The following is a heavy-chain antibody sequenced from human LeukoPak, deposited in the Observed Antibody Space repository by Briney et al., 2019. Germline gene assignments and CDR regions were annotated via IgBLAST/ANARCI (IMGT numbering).Heavy chain of an antibody. Sequence: ASVKVSCKASGYTFTGYYIHWVRQAPGQGLEWLGWINPHTGDTYHAQKFQGRVTMTSDASVNTAYMQLGRLKSDDTAIYYCARGEAPEDKWGQGTLVTVSS. CDR2: INPHTGDT. CDR3: ARGEAPEDK. J-gene: IGHJ4*02. CDR1: GYTFTGYY. V-gene: IGHV1-2*02.